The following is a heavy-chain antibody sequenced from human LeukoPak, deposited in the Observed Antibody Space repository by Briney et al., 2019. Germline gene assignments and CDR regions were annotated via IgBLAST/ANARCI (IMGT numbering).Heavy chain of an antibody. CDR2: IIPDFGTT. Sequence: ASVRVSCKASGGTFSSFTISWMRQAPGQGLAWMGGIIPDFGTTYNGQKFQGRLTVTADESTDTAYMNLRGLTSEDTAVYYCARDRGDYFDYWGQGTPVTVSS. J-gene: IGHJ4*02. CDR3: ARDRGDYFDY. CDR1: GGTFSSFT. D-gene: IGHD3-10*01. V-gene: IGHV1-69*01.